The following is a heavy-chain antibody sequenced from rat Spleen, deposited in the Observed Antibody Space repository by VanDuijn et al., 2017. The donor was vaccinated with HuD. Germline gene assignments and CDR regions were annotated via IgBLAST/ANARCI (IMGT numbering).Heavy chain of an antibody. CDR3: ARSDGVHYYLPFAD. Sequence: EVQLQESGPGLVKPSQSLSLTCSVTGHSITNGYRWNWIRKFPGNKLEWMGYINSAGNTLYNPSLKSRISITRDTSKNQFFLQVNSVTTEDTATYYCARSDGVHYYLPFADWGQGTLVTASS. J-gene: IGHJ3*01. V-gene: IGHV3-3*01. CDR2: INSAGNT. D-gene: IGHD1-1*01. CDR1: GHSITNGYR.